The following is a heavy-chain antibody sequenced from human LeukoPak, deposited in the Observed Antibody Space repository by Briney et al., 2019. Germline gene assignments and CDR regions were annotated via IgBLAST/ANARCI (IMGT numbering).Heavy chain of an antibody. CDR1: GYTFTSYD. Sequence: ASVKVSCKASGYTFTSYDINWVRQASGQGLEWMGWMNPNSGNTGYAQKFQGRVTITRNTSISTAYMELSSLRSEDTAVYYCARGGGYYDFWSGYSGFYYYYYMDVWGKGTTVTVSS. D-gene: IGHD3-3*01. V-gene: IGHV1-8*03. J-gene: IGHJ6*03. CDR3: ARGGGYYDFWSGYSGFYYYYYMDV. CDR2: MNPNSGNT.